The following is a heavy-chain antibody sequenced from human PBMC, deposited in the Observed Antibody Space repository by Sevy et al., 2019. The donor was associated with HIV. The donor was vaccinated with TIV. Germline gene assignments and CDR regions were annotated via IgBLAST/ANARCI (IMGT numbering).Heavy chain of an antibody. J-gene: IGHJ4*02. D-gene: IGHD6-19*01. Sequence: GGSLRLSCAASRFTFSSSAMHWVRQAPGKGLDWVAFISYDGTDKYYADSVKGRFTISRDNSRNTLSLQMNSLRAEDTAVYYGVRDGVSSGWYRGYYFDYWGQGTLVTVSS. V-gene: IGHV3-30-3*01. CDR1: RFTFSSSA. CDR2: ISYDGTDK. CDR3: VRDGVSSGWYRGYYFDY.